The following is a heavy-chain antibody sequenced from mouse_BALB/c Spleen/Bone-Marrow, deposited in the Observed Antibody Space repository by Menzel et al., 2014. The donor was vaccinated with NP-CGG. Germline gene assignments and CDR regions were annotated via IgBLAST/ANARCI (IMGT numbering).Heavy chain of an antibody. CDR1: GYTFTSYV. CDR2: INPYNDGT. Sequence: EVQLQQSGPELVKPGASVKMSCKASGYTFTSYVMHWVKQKPGQGLEWIGYINPYNDGTKYNEKFKGKATLTSDKSSSTAYMERSSLTSEDCAVYYCSRREDGDSGGALYAMDYWGQGTSVTVSA. V-gene: IGHV1-14*01. CDR3: SRREDGDSGGALYAMDY. D-gene: IGHD2-13*01. J-gene: IGHJ4*01.